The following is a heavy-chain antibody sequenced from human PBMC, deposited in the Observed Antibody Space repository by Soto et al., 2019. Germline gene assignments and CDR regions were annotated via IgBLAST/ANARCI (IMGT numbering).Heavy chain of an antibody. CDR1: GFTFSTYW. Sequence: EVQLVESVGGLVQPGGSLRLSCAASGFTFSTYWMNWVRQAPGKGLQWVANIKEDGSEEYYVDSVKGRFTISRDNAKNSLYLDMNSLRGEDTAVYYCARDWGAPGRGSALGYYYHFGMDVWGQGTTVTVPS. V-gene: IGHV3-7*05. CDR3: ARDWGAPGRGSALGYYYHFGMDV. D-gene: IGHD3-16*01. J-gene: IGHJ6*02. CDR2: IKEDGSEE.